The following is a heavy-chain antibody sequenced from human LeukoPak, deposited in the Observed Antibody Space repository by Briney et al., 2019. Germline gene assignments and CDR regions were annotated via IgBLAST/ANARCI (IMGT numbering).Heavy chain of an antibody. CDR3: ARDFYGSGSWAFDI. CDR1: GGTFSSYA. CDR2: IIPIFGTA. V-gene: IGHV1-69*13. Sequence: SVKVSCKASGGTFSSYAISWVRQAPGQGLEWMGGIIPIFGTANYAQKFQGRVTITADESTSTAYMELSSLRSEDTAVYYCARDFYGSGSWAFDIWGQGTMVTVSS. D-gene: IGHD3-10*01. J-gene: IGHJ3*02.